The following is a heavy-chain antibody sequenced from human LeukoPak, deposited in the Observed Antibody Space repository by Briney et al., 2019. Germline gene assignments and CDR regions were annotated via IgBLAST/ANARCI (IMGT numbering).Heavy chain of an antibody. V-gene: IGHV3-23*01. Sequence: GGSLRLSCAASGFTLRSYAMSWVRQAPGRGLEWVSSISGSGGSTYYADSVKGRFTISRDNSNNTLYLQMNSLRAEDTAVYYCARAGRDGYNYADYWGQGTLVTVSS. J-gene: IGHJ4*02. D-gene: IGHD5-24*01. CDR1: GFTLRSYA. CDR3: ARAGRDGYNYADY. CDR2: ISGSGGST.